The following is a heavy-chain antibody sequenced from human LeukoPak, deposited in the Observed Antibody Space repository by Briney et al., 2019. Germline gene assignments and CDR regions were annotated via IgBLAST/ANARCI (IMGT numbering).Heavy chain of an antibody. V-gene: IGHV5-51*01. CDR3: AGHVRPYSSSWYLDY. CDR1: GYSFTSYC. Sequence: GESLQISCKTSGYSFTSYCIGWVRQMSGRGLKWMGIICPGDSDTRYSPSFQGQVTISADKSLRTAYLQWSSLNASDTAMYYCAGHVRPYSSSWYLDYWAQGILVTVSS. D-gene: IGHD6-13*01. J-gene: IGHJ4*02. CDR2: ICPGDSDT.